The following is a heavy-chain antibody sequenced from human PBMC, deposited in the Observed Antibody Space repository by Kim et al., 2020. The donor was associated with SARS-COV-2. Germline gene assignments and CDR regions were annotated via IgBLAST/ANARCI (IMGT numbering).Heavy chain of an antibody. CDR3: TRDVLVGGPSPDYYYYYGMDV. J-gene: IGHJ6*02. CDR1: GFTFSGSA. Sequence: GGSLRLSCAASGFTFSGSAMHWVRQASGKGLEWVGRIRSKANSYATAYAASVKGRFTISRDDSKNTAYLQMNSLKTEDTAVYYCTRDVLVGGPSPDYYYYYGMDVWGQGTTVTVSS. V-gene: IGHV3-73*01. CDR2: IRSKANSYAT. D-gene: IGHD3-10*01.